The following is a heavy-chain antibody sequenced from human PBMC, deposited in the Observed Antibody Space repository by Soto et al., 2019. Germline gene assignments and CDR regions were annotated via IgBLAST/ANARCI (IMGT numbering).Heavy chain of an antibody. D-gene: IGHD6-13*01. CDR3: ASLLYGIAAENQA. V-gene: IGHV3-23*01. CDR2: ISGSGGST. Sequence: LRLSCAASGFTFSSYAMSWVRQAPGKGLEWVSAISGSGGSTYYADSVKGRFTISRDNSKNTLYLQMNSLRAEDTAVYYCASLLYGIAAENQAWGQGTLVTVSS. J-gene: IGHJ5*02. CDR1: GFTFSSYA.